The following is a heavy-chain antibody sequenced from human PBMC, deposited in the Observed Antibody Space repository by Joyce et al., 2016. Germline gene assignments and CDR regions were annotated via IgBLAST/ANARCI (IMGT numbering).Heavy chain of an antibody. CDR1: GFIFSSYS. V-gene: IGHV3-21*01. CDR3: ARDVLTTVTKAYGY. D-gene: IGHD4-11*01. J-gene: IGHJ4*02. CDR2: ISRDNTYI. Sequence: EVQLVESGGGLAKPGESLRLSCTASGFIFSSYSMTWVRQAPGKGLEWVSSISRDNTYIFHADSVKGRFTISRDNARNSLYLQMNSLRAEDTAVYYCARDVLTTVTKAYGYWGQGTLVAVSS.